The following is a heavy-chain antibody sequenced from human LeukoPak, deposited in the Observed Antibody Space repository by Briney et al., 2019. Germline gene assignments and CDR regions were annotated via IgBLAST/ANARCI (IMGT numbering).Heavy chain of an antibody. J-gene: IGHJ5*02. CDR3: ARDEGYDILTGYPNWFDP. V-gene: IGHV4-39*02. Sequence: SETLSLTCTVSGVSFSSSYSYWGWIRQPPGMGLEWIGSIYYTGNTYYNASLKSQASICIDTSKNQFSLKLSSVTAADTAVYYCARDEGYDILTGYPNWFDPWGQGTLVTVSS. CDR1: GVSFSSSYSY. CDR2: IYYTGNT. D-gene: IGHD3-9*01.